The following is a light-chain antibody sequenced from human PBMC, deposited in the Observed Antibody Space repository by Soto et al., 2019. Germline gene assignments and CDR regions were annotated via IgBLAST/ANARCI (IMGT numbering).Light chain of an antibody. V-gene: IGLV6-57*03. CDR3: QSYDSSKEV. Sequence: NFMLTQPHSVSESPGKTVTISCTRSSGSIASNYVQWYQQRPGSAPTTVIYEDNQRPSGVPGRFSGSIDSSSNSASLTISGLKTEDEADYYCQSYDSSKEVFGGGTKLTVL. J-gene: IGLJ3*02. CDR1: SGSIASNY. CDR2: EDN.